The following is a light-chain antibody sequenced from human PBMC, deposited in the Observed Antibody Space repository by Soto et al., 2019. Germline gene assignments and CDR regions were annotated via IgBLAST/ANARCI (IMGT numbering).Light chain of an antibody. CDR3: QVRDVWPS. CDR1: QSVSTS. J-gene: IGKJ1*01. CDR2: DAS. Sequence: IVLTQSPVTLALSPGERAVLSCRASQSVSTSLACYQHKPGQAPRLFIYDASKKAPGIPARVSGSGSGTDYTLTISSLEPEDLAVYYCQVRDVWPSFGQGTKVDIK. V-gene: IGKV3-11*01.